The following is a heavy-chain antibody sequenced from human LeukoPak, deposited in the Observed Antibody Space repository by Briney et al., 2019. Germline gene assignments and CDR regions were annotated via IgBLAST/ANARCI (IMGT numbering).Heavy chain of an antibody. D-gene: IGHD5-18*01. Sequence: GASVKVSCKASGGTFSSYAISWVRQAPGQGLEWMGRIIPILGIANYAQKFQGRVTITADKSTSTAYMELSRLRSDDTAVYYCARVPIQLWFKALDYWGQGTLVTVSS. J-gene: IGHJ4*02. CDR2: IIPILGIA. CDR3: ARVPIQLWFKALDY. CDR1: GGTFSSYA. V-gene: IGHV1-69*04.